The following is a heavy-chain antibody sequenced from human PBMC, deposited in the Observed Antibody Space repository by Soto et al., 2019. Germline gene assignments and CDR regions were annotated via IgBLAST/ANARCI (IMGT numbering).Heavy chain of an antibody. Sequence: GGSLRLSCAASGFTFSSYDIHWVRQATGKGLEWVSAIGTAGDTYYPGSVKGRFTISRENAKNSLYLQMNSLRAGDTAVYYCARWGYSSSGQYFDYWGQGTLVTVYS. CDR2: IGTAGDT. V-gene: IGHV3-13*01. D-gene: IGHD6-6*01. J-gene: IGHJ4*02. CDR1: GFTFSSYD. CDR3: ARWGYSSSGQYFDY.